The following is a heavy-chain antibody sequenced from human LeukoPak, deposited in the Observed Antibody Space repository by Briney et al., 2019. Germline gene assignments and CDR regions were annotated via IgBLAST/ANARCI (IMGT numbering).Heavy chain of an antibody. D-gene: IGHD4-4*01. Sequence: ASVKVSCKASGGTFSSYAISWVRQAPGQGLEWMGRIIPILGIANYAQKFQGRVTITADKSTSTAYMELSSLRSEDTAVYYCARGYSNQYYHYGMDVWGQGTTVTVSS. CDR1: GGTFSSYA. J-gene: IGHJ6*02. V-gene: IGHV1-69*04. CDR2: IIPILGIA. CDR3: ARGYSNQYYHYGMDV.